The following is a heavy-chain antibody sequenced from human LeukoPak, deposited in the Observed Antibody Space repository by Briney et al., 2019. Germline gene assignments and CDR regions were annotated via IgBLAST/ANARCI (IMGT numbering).Heavy chain of an antibody. D-gene: IGHD3-10*01. CDR1: GGSISSGSYY. J-gene: IGHJ6*03. CDR3: ARDNYGSGAYYMDV. V-gene: IGHV4-61*02. Sequence: PSETLSLTCTVSGGSISSGSYYWSWIRQPAGKGLEWIGRIYTSGSTNYNPSLKSRVTISVDTSKNQFSLKLSSVTAADTAVYYCARDNYGSGAYYMDVWGKGTTVTVSS. CDR2: IYTSGST.